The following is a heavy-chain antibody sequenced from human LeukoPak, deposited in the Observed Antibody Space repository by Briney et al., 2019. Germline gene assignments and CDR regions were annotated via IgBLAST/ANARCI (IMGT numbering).Heavy chain of an antibody. J-gene: IGHJ5*02. D-gene: IGHD3-9*01. CDR2: IIPILGIA. CDR3: ARQFDILTGYYVKKNWFDP. Sequence: ASVKVSCKASGGTFSSYAISWVRQAPGQGLEWMGRIIPILGIANYAQKFQGRVTITADKSMSTAYMELSSLRSEDTAVYYCARQFDILTGYYVKKNWFDPWGQGTLVTVSS. CDR1: GGTFSSYA. V-gene: IGHV1-69*04.